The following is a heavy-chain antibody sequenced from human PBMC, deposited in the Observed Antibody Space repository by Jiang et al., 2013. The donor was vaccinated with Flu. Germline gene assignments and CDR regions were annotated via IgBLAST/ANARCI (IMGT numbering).Heavy chain of an antibody. CDR2: INAGNGNT. Sequence: SGAEVKKPGASVKVSCKASGYTFTSYAMHWVRQAPGQRLEWMGWINAGNGNTKYSQKFQGRVTITRDTSASTAYMELSSLRSEDTAVYYCARDDRFFVVVPAAIGYFDYWGQGTLVTVSS. V-gene: IGHV1-3*01. CDR1: GYTFTSYA. D-gene: IGHD2-2*02. J-gene: IGHJ4*02. CDR3: ARDDRFFVVVPAAIGYFDY.